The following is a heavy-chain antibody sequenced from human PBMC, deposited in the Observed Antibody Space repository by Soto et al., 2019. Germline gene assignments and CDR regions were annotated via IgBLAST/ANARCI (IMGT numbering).Heavy chain of an antibody. CDR1: VYSFAGYC. CDR2: IDPSDSHT. D-gene: IGHD2-8*01. CDR3: ARKIYDSDTGTNFRYYFDS. V-gene: IGHV5-10-1*01. J-gene: IGHJ4*02. Sequence: GESLKISCKGSVYSFAGYCITWLRQKPVKGLEWMGRIDPSDSHTYYSPSFRGHVTISVTKSITTVVLQRSSLRASDPAMHYCARKIYDSDTGTNFRYYFDSRGQGTSVTVSS.